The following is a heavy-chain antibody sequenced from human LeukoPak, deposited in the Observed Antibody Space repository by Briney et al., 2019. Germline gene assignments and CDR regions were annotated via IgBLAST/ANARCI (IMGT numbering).Heavy chain of an antibody. V-gene: IGHV3-30*03. CDR3: ARDLNGWYRYNWFDP. CDR1: GFTFSSYS. Sequence: GGSLRLSCAASGFTFSSYSMNWVRQAPGKGLEWVAVISYDGSNKYYADSVKGRFTISRDNSKNTLYLQMNSLRAEDTAVYYCARDLNGWYRYNWFDPWGQGTLVTVSS. D-gene: IGHD6-19*01. J-gene: IGHJ5*02. CDR2: ISYDGSNK.